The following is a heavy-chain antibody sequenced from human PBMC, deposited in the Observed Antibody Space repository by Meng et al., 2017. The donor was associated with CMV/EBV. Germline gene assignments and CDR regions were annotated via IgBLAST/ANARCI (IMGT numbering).Heavy chain of an antibody. J-gene: IGHJ6*02. D-gene: IGHD3-10*01. CDR2: IYYSGST. CDR1: GGSISSSSYY. CDR3: ARGITMVRGAYYYYYGMDV. V-gene: IGHV4-39*07. Sequence: SETLSLTCTVSGGSISSSSYYWGWIRQSPGKGLKWIGSIYYSGSTYYNPSLKSRVTISVDTSKNQFSLKLSSVTAADTAVYYCARGITMVRGAYYYYYGMDVWGQGTTVTVSS.